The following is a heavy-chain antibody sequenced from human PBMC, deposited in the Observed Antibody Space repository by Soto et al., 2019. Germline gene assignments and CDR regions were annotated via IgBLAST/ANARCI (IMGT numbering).Heavy chain of an antibody. D-gene: IGHD5-12*01. J-gene: IGHJ6*02. CDR3: ARVGYSYGDYYYYGMDV. CDR2: MSYNGGKT. Sequence: VKLLESGGGLVQPGGSLRLSCAASGFTFSSYSMSWVRQAPGKGPEWVAVMSYNGGKTYYADSVKDRFTISRDNSKNTLYLQINSPRAEDTAVYYCARVGYSYGDYYYYGMDVWGQGTTVTVSS. V-gene: IGHV3-30-3*01. CDR1: GFTFSSYS.